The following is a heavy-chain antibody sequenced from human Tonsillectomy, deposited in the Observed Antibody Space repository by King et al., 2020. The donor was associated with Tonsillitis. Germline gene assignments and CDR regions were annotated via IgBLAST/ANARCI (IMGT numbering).Heavy chain of an antibody. J-gene: IGHJ4*02. CDR3: AKARIAVPGTLDY. CDR1: GFTFSSYD. V-gene: IGHV3-30*02. D-gene: IGHD6-19*01. Sequence: VQLVESGGGVVQPGGSLRLSCAASGFTFSSYDIHWVRQAPGKGLEWVAFIRYDGSNKYYADSVKGQFTISRDNSKNTLYLQMNSLRAEDTAVYYCAKARIAVPGTLDYWGQGTLVTVSS. CDR2: IRYDGSNK.